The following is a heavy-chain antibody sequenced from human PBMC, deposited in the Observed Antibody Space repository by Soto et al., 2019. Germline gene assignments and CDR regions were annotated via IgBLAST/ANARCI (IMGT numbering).Heavy chain of an antibody. CDR2: INHSGST. CDR1: GGSFSGYY. CDR3: ARDFLAGRMVRGVIITHSTWFDP. Sequence: PSDTLSLTCAVYGGSFSGYYWGWVRQPPGKGLGWIGEINHSGSTNYNPSLKSRVTISVDTSKNQFSLKLSSVTAADTAVYYCARDFLAGRMVRGVIITHSTWFDPWGQGTLVT. D-gene: IGHD3-10*01. J-gene: IGHJ5*02. V-gene: IGHV4-34*01.